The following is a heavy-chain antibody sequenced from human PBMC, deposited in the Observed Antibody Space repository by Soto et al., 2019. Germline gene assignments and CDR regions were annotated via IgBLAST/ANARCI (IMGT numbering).Heavy chain of an antibody. CDR2: IYYSGST. CDR1: GGSISSSSYY. V-gene: IGHV4-39*01. J-gene: IGHJ4*02. Sequence: QLQLQESGPGLVKPSETLSLTCTVSGGSISSSSYYWGWIRQPPGKGLEWIGSIYYSGSTYYNPSLKSRVTIPGDTSKNQFSLKLSSVTAADTAVYYCAGKGGGYDSSGYYDYWGQGTLVTVSS. CDR3: AGKGGGYDSSGYYDY. D-gene: IGHD3-22*01.